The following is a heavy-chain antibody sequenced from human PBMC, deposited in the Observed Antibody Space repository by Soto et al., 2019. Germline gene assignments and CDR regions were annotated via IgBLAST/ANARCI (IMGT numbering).Heavy chain of an antibody. V-gene: IGHV1-18*01. CDR2: ISAYNGDT. CDR1: GYTFTNFG. J-gene: IGHJ4*02. Sequence: QVQLVQSGAEVKKPGASVKVSCKASGYTFTNFGLSWVRQAPGQGLEWMGWISAYNGDTNDAQTFQGRVTMPTDTSTSTANMELRSLGSNPTALAYCPRTVTTIDYWGQGTMATVSS. D-gene: IGHD4-17*01. CDR3: PRTVTTIDY.